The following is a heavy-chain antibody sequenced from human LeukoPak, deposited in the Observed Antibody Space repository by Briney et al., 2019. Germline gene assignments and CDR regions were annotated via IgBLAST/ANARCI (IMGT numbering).Heavy chain of an antibody. D-gene: IGHD3-22*01. J-gene: IGHJ4*02. V-gene: IGHV3-7*01. CDR3: ARDSYSSPDY. CDR1: GFTFNNYW. Sequence: GGSLRLSCAASGFTFNNYWMTWVRQAPGKGLEWVGNINLDGSDKYYGDSVKGRFTISRDNAKNSLYLQMNSLRVEDTAVYYCARDSYSSPDYWGQGTLVTVSS. CDR2: INLDGSDK.